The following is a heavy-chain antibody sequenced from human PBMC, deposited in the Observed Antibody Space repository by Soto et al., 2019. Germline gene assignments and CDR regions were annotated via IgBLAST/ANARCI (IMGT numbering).Heavy chain of an antibody. Sequence: QVQLVQSGAEVKKPGSSVKVSCKAAGGTFSSYTISWVRQAPGQGLEWMGRIIPILGIANYAQKFQGRVTITADKSTSTAYMELSSLRSEDTAVSYCARLVDTADFDYWGQGPLVTVSS. J-gene: IGHJ4*02. CDR3: ARLVDTADFDY. D-gene: IGHD5-18*01. CDR1: GGTFSSYT. V-gene: IGHV1-69*02. CDR2: IIPILGIA.